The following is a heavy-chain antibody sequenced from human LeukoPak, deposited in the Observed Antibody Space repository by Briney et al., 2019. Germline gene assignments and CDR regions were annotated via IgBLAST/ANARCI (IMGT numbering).Heavy chain of an antibody. CDR1: GFTFSSYS. CDR3: ARAYCTNGVCKRHGAFDI. V-gene: IGHV3-21*01. J-gene: IGHJ3*02. Sequence: GGSLRLSCAASGFTFSSYSMNWVRQAPGKGLEWVSSISSSSYIYYADSVKGRFTISRDNAKNSLYLQMNSLRAEDTAVYYCARAYCTNGVCKRHGAFDIWGQGTMVTVSS. D-gene: IGHD2-8*01. CDR2: ISSSSYI.